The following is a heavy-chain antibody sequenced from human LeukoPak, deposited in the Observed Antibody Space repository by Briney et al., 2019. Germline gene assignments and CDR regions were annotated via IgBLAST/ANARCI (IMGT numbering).Heavy chain of an antibody. CDR3: ARDSSSWYYDY. Sequence: GGSLRLSCAASGYTFSSHGMTWVRQAPGKGLEWVSTINGPGDNPYYAETVKGRFTISRDNAKNTLHLQMNSLRAEDTAVYYCARDSSSWYYDYWGQGTLVTVSS. D-gene: IGHD6-13*01. J-gene: IGHJ4*02. V-gene: IGHV3-23*01. CDR1: GYTFSSHG. CDR2: INGPGDNP.